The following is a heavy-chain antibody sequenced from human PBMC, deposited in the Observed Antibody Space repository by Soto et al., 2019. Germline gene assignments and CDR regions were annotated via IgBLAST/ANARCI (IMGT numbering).Heavy chain of an antibody. Sequence: PSETLSLTCTVSGCSISSGGYYWSWIRQHPGKGLEWIGYIYYSGSTYYNPSLKSRVTISVDTSKNQFSLKLSSVTAADTAVYYCARADDSGYANYWGQGTLVTVSS. CDR2: IYYSGST. J-gene: IGHJ4*02. D-gene: IGHD5-12*01. V-gene: IGHV4-31*03. CDR3: ARADDSGYANY. CDR1: GCSISSGGYY.